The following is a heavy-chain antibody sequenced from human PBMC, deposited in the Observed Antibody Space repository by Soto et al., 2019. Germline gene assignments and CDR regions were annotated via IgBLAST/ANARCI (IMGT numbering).Heavy chain of an antibody. CDR2: ISSDGGIK. V-gene: IGHV3-30-3*01. J-gene: IGHJ4*02. D-gene: IGHD4-17*01. CDR3: WRGNYRDYINYFDY. CDR1: GFTFSSYA. Sequence: GGSLRLSCAASGFTFSSYAVHWVRQAPGKGLEWVAVISSDGGIKYYADSVKGRFTISRDNSENTLYLQMNSLRAEDTAVYYCWRGNYRDYINYFDYWGQGTLVTVSS.